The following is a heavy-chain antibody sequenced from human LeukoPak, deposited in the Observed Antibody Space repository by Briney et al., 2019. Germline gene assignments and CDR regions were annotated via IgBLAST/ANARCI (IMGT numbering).Heavy chain of an antibody. CDR1: GYTFTSYY. D-gene: IGHD4-11*01. J-gene: IGHJ1*01. CDR2: INPSGGST. V-gene: IGHV1-46*01. CDR3: ARAFDDYSNYGSEYFQH. Sequence: ASVKVSSKASGYTFTSYYMHWVRQAPGQGLEWMGIINPSGGSTSYAQKFQGRVTMTRDMSTSTVYMELSSLRSEDTAVYYCARAFDDYSNYGSEYFQHWGQGTLVTVSS.